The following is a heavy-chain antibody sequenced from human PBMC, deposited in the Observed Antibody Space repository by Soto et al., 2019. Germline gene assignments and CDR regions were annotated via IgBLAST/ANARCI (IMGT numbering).Heavy chain of an antibody. CDR1: GFTFSSYA. V-gene: IGHV3-64*04. J-gene: IGHJ6*02. CDR2: ISSNGGST. CDR3: ARDMVRGTDV. Sequence: GGSLRLSCSASGFTFSSYAMHWVRQAPGKGLEYVSAISSNGGSTYYADSVKGRFTISRDNSKNTLYLQMNSLRAEDTAVYYCARDMVRGTDVWGQGTTVTVSS. D-gene: IGHD3-10*01.